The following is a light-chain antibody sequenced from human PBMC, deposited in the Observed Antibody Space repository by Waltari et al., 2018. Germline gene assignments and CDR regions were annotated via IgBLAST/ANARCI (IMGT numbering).Light chain of an antibody. V-gene: IGKV3-20*01. CDR3: QQYGSSPLA. CDR2: GAS. Sequence: EIVLTQSPGTLSLSPGERATLPCRARQSVSSSYLAWYQQKPGQAPRLLIYGASSRATGIPDRFSGSGSGTDFTRTISRLEPEDFAVYYCQQYGSSPLAFGQGTRLEIK. CDR1: QSVSSSY. J-gene: IGKJ5*01.